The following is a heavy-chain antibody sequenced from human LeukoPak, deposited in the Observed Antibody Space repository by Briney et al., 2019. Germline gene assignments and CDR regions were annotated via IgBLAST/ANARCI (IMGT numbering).Heavy chain of an antibody. CDR1: EFSFSSYW. V-gene: IGHV3-74*01. J-gene: IGHJ4*02. CDR3: AAVVRSGSPFDY. D-gene: IGHD6-25*01. Sequence: GGSLRLSCAASEFSFSSYWMHWVRQAPGKGLVWVSGTNSDGSSTSYAESVKGRFTISRDNAKNTLYLQMTSLRVEDTAVYYCAAVVRSGSPFDYWGQGTLVTVPS. CDR2: TNSDGSST.